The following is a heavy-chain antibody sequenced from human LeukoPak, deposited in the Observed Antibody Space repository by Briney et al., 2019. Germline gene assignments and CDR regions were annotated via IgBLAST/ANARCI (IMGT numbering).Heavy chain of an antibody. D-gene: IGHD5-12*01. CDR2: ISATSSDI. V-gene: IGHV3-21*04. J-gene: IGHJ4*02. Sequence: PGGSLRLSCAASGFDFESYTMTWVRQAPGKGLEWVSLISATSSDIDYAESVRGRFTITRDNAKNSLFLQMDSLRVEDTAIYYCAKGLFSAFDKYLDSWGQGTLVTVSS. CDR1: GFDFESYT. CDR3: AKGLFSAFDKYLDS.